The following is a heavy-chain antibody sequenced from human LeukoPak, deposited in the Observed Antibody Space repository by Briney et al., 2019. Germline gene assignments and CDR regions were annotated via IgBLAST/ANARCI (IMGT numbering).Heavy chain of an antibody. CDR3: ARDLMYYFDSSDYGGAFDI. Sequence: PGRSLRLSCAASGFTFSSYGMHWVRQAPGKGLEWVAVISYDGINEYYADSVKGRFTISRDNSKNTLYLQMNSLRAEDTAVYYCARDLMYYFDSSDYGGAFDIWGQGTMVTVSS. CDR1: GFTFSSYG. J-gene: IGHJ3*02. D-gene: IGHD3-22*01. CDR2: ISYDGINE. V-gene: IGHV3-30*03.